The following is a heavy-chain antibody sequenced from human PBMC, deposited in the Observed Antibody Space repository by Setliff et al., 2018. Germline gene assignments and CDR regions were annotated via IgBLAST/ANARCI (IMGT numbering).Heavy chain of an antibody. CDR1: GGSISSGSYY. Sequence: PSETLSLTCTVSGGSISSGSYYWTWIRQPAGKGLEWIGHFYTSGITSYNPSLKSRVTISVDTSKNQFSLKLSSVTAADTAVYYCARVDEEYCSGGTCYDWFDPWGPGTLVTVSS. CDR3: ARVDEEYCSGGTCYDWFDP. D-gene: IGHD2-15*01. V-gene: IGHV4-61*09. CDR2: FYTSGIT. J-gene: IGHJ5*02.